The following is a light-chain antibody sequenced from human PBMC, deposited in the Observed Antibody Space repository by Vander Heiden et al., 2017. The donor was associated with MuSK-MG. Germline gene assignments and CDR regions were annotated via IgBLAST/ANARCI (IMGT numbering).Light chain of an antibody. CDR2: DAS. J-gene: IGKJ4*01. Sequence: EIVLTQSPATLSLSPGERATLSCRASQSVSSYLAWYQQKRGQAPRLLIYDASNRATGIPARFSGSGSGTDFTLTISSLEPEDFAVYYCQQRSNCPITFGRGTKLDIK. CDR1: QSVSSY. V-gene: IGKV3-11*01. CDR3: QQRSNCPIT.